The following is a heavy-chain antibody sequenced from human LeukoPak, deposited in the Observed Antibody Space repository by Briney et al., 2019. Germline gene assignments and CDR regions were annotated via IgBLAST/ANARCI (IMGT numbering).Heavy chain of an antibody. Sequence: GGSLRLSCAASGFTFSSYAMSWVRQAPGKGLEWVSAISGSGGSTYYADSVKGRFTISRDNSKNTLYLQMNSLRAEYTAVYYCARTYYYDSSGYPPGIYWGQGTLGTVSS. CDR1: GFTFSSYA. V-gene: IGHV3-23*01. CDR3: ARTYYYDSSGYPPGIY. J-gene: IGHJ4*02. CDR2: ISGSGGST. D-gene: IGHD3-22*01.